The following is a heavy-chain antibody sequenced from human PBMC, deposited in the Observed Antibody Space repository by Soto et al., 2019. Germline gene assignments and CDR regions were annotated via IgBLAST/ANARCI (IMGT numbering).Heavy chain of an antibody. J-gene: IGHJ4*02. V-gene: IGHV3-15*01. CDR3: TTDWDRAYGDYVSY. Sequence: EVQLVESGGGLVKPGGSLRLSCAASGFTFSNAWMSWVRQAPGKGLEWVGRIKSKTDGGTTDYAAPVKGRFTISRDDSKNTLYLQMNSLKTEDTAVYYCTTDWDRAYGDYVSYWGQGTLVTVSS. CDR2: IKSKTDGGTT. CDR1: GFTFSNAW. D-gene: IGHD4-17*01.